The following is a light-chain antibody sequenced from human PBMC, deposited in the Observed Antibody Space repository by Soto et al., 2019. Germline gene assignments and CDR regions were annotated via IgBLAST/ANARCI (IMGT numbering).Light chain of an antibody. CDR1: SSDVGGYNY. CDR3: SSYAGSNNLV. Sequence: QSALTQPPSASGSPGQSVTISCTGTSSDVGGYNYVSWYQQYPGKAPKLMIYEVNKRPSGVPDRFSGSKSGNTASLTVSGLQAEDEADYYCSSYAGSNNLVFGGGTK. J-gene: IGLJ2*01. V-gene: IGLV2-8*01. CDR2: EVN.